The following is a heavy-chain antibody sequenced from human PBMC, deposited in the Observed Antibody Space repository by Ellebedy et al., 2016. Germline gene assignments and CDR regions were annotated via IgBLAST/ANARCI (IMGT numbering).Heavy chain of an antibody. V-gene: IGHV2-5*02. CDR1: AFSLTNSGVG. D-gene: IGHD3-10*01. CDR2: IYWDDDK. Sequence: SGPTLVKPTQTLTLTCTFPAFSLTNSGVGVGWIRQPPGKALEWLTLIYWDDDKRYSPSLRSRRTTAKDTSKNQVVLTMTNMDPVDTATYYCARGEGSGSYTSFDYWGQGTLVTVSS. J-gene: IGHJ4*02. CDR3: ARGEGSGSYTSFDY.